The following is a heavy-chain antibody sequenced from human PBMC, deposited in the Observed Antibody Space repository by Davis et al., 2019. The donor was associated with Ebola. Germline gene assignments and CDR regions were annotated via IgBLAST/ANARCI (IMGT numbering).Heavy chain of an antibody. D-gene: IGHD6-13*01. CDR2: IKEDGSEK. V-gene: IGHV3-7*01. Sequence: GESLKISCAASGFSFSNCWMSWVRQAPGKGLEWVANIKEDGSEKYYVDSVKGRFTISRDNAKNSLYLQMNSLRAEDTAVYYCAREGAAAPIDYWGQGTLVTVSS. CDR1: GFSFSNCW. J-gene: IGHJ4*02. CDR3: AREGAAAPIDY.